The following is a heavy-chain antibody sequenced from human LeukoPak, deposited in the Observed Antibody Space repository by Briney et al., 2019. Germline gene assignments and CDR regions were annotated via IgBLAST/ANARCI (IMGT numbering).Heavy chain of an antibody. Sequence: GGSLRLSCAASGFTFGTYSMNWVRQAPGKGLEWVSSITSSSSYIYYADSVKGRFTISRDNAKNSLFLQMNSLRADDTAVYYCARDVFDYWGHGTLVTVSS. CDR3: ARDVFDY. V-gene: IGHV3-21*01. J-gene: IGHJ4*01. CDR1: GFTFGTYS. CDR2: ITSSSSYI.